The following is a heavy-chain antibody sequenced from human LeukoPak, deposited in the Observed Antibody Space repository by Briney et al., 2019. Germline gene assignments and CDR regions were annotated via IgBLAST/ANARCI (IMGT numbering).Heavy chain of an antibody. V-gene: IGHV1-24*01. CDR1: GYTLTELS. Sequence: ASVKVSCKVSGYTLTELSMHWVRQAPGKGLEWMGGFDPEDGETIYAQKFQGRVTMTEDTSTDTAYMVLSSLRSEDTAVYYCATAIYKDWVTRYFDYWGQGTLVTVSS. CDR2: FDPEDGET. CDR3: ATAIYKDWVTRYFDY. J-gene: IGHJ4*02. D-gene: IGHD4-17*01.